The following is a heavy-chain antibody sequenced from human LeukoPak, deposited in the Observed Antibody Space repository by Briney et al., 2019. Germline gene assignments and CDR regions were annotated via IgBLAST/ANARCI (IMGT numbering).Heavy chain of an antibody. CDR2: INIDGTIT. Sequence: PGGSLRLSCAVSGFTFTSYWMHWVRQAPGKGLVWLSRINIDGTITSYADSLEGRFTISRDNAKNMVYLQLNSLRTEDTAVYYCARPGVGFDYWGQGALVTVSS. CDR1: GFTFTSYW. V-gene: IGHV3-74*01. CDR3: ARPGVGFDY. J-gene: IGHJ4*02.